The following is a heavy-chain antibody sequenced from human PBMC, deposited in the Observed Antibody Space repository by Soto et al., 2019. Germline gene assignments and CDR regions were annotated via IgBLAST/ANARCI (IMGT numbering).Heavy chain of an antibody. CDR3: ARDGGRHSGGTDY. CDR1: GGTFSSYS. Sequence: QVQLVQSGAEVKKPGSSMKDACKASGGTFSSYSINWVRQAPGQGLEWMGEIIPIFGTANYAQKFQGRVTITADESTSTAYMELSSLRSEDTAVYYCARDGGRHSGGTDYWGQGTLVTVSS. J-gene: IGHJ4*02. D-gene: IGHD1-26*01. CDR2: IIPIFGTA. V-gene: IGHV1-69*01.